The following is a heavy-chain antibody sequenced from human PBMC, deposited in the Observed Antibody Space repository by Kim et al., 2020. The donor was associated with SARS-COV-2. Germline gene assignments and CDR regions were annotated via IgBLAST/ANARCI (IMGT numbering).Heavy chain of an antibody. V-gene: IGHV4-59*01. CDR3: ARTLNWFDP. CDR1: GGSISSYY. Sequence: SETLSLTCTVSGGSISSYYWSWIRQPPGKGLEWIGYIYYSGSTNYNPSLKSRVTISVDTSKNQFSLKLSSVTAADTAVYYCARTLNWFDPWGQGTLVTVSS. J-gene: IGHJ5*02. CDR2: IYYSGST.